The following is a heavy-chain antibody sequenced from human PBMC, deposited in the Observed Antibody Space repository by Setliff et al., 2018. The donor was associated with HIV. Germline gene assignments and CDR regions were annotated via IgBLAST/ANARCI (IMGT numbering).Heavy chain of an antibody. J-gene: IGHJ6*02. Sequence: SETLSLTCSVSGGSLSSGSHYCTWLRQAAGKGLEWIGHFYTSGTTNYNPSLESRVTISVDTSKNQFSLKLSSVTAADAAVYYCGTAMYYYYGLDVRGQGIRVTVSS. V-gene: IGHV4-61*09. CDR3: GTAMYYYYGLDV. CDR2: FYTSGTT. D-gene: IGHD2-2*01. CDR1: GGSLSSGSHY.